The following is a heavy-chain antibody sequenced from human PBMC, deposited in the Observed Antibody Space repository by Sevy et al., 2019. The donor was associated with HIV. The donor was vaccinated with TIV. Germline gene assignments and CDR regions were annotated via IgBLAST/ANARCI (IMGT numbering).Heavy chain of an antibody. CDR2: ISYDATNK. J-gene: IGHJ1*01. CDR1: GFTFTSYS. V-gene: IGHV3-30-3*01. CDR3: ALERLSSNVAEYFQN. Sequence: GGSLRLSCAASGFTFTSYSMHWVRLAPGKGLEWVATISYDATNKHYAHSVKGRFTISRDNSRNSLFLQMNSLRSEDTAVYYCALERLSSNVAEYFQNWGQGTLVTVSS. D-gene: IGHD1-1*01.